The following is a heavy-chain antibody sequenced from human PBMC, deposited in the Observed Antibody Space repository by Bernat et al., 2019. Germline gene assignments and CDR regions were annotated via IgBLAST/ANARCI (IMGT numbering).Heavy chain of an antibody. CDR3: AGELKPRQHYYDSSGYYSRDYYYGMDV. CDR1: GGSISSSSYY. D-gene: IGHD3-22*01. J-gene: IGHJ6*02. Sequence: QLQLQESGPGLVKPSETLSLTCTVSGGSISSSSYYWGWIRQHPGKGLEWIGYIYYSGSTYYNPSLKSRVTISVDTSKNQFSLKLSSVTAADTAVYYCAGELKPRQHYYDSSGYYSRDYYYGMDVWGQGTTVTVSS. CDR2: IYYSGST. V-gene: IGHV4-31*03.